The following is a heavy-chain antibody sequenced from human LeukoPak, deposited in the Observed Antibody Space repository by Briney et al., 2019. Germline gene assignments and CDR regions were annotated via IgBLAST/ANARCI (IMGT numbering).Heavy chain of an antibody. CDR1: GFTVSSNY. D-gene: IGHD4-17*01. J-gene: IGHJ4*02. CDR2: IYSGGST. Sequence: GGSLRFSCAASGFTVSSNYMSWVRQAPGKGLEWVSVIYSGGSTYYADSVKGRFTISRDNSKNTLYLQMNSLRAEDTAVYYCARAAGGYGDYYFDYWGQGTLVTVSS. CDR3: ARAAGGYGDYYFDY. V-gene: IGHV3-53*01.